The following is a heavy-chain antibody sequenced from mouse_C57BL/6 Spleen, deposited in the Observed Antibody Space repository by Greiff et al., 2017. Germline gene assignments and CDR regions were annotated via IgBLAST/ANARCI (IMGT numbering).Heavy chain of an antibody. CDR2: IDPEDGET. CDR1: GFNIKDYY. CDR3: ARSTIVTRYYAMDY. J-gene: IGHJ4*01. Sequence: EVKLVESGAELVKPGASVKLSCTASGFNIKDYYMHWVKQRTEQGLEWIGRIDPEDGETTYAPKFQGKATITADTSSNTAYLQRSSLTSDDTAGYYCARSTIVTRYYAMDYWGQGTSGTVSS. V-gene: IGHV14-2*01. D-gene: IGHD2-5*01.